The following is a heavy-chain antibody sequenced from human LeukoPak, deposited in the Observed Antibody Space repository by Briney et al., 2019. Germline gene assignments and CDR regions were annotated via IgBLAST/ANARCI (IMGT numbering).Heavy chain of an antibody. CDR2: ISYDGSNK. CDR3: ATTVTTGY. J-gene: IGHJ4*02. V-gene: IGHV3-30*03. CDR1: GFTFSSYG. Sequence: GGSLRLSCAASGFTFSSYGMHWVRQAPGKGLEWVAVISYDGSNKYYADSVKGRFTISRDNSKNTLYLQMNSLRAEDTAVYYCATTVTTGYWGQGTLVTVSS. D-gene: IGHD4-17*01.